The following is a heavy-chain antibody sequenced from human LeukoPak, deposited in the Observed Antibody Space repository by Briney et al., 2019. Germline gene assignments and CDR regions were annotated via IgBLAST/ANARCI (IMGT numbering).Heavy chain of an antibody. CDR1: GFTFSSYG. V-gene: IGHV3-23*01. CDR3: ANGGSGSYAPDY. J-gene: IGHJ4*02. D-gene: IGHD3-10*01. Sequence: GGSLRLSCAASGFTFSSYGMTWVRQGPGKGLEWVSTISGSGGSTYYADSVKGRFIIFRDNSKNTLYLQMNSLRAEDTAVYYCANGGSGSYAPDYWGQGTLVTVSS. CDR2: ISGSGGST.